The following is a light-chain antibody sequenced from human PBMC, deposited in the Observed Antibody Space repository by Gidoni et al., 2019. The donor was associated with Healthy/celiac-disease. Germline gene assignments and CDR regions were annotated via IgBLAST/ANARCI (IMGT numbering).Light chain of an antibody. J-gene: IGKJ2*01. V-gene: IGKV3-20*01. CDR3: QQYGSSPSYT. Sequence: EIVLTQSPGTLSLSPGERATLSCRASQSVSISYLAWSQQKPGQAPRLLIYGASSRATGIPDRFSGSGSGTDFTLTISRLEPEDFAVYYCQQYGSSPSYTFGQGTKLEIK. CDR2: GAS. CDR1: QSVSISY.